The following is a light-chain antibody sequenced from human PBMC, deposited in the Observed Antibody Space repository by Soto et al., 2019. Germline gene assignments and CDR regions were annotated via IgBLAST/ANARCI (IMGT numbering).Light chain of an antibody. V-gene: IGLV1-44*01. CDR3: AAWDDSLNGEVV. Sequence: QLVLTQPPSASGTPGQRVTISCSGSSSNIGSNSVNWYQQLPGTAPKLLIYSTNQRPSGVPDRFSGSKSDTSASLAISGLQSEDEADYYCAAWDDSLNGEVVFGGGTKLPS. CDR1: SSNIGSNS. J-gene: IGLJ2*01. CDR2: STN.